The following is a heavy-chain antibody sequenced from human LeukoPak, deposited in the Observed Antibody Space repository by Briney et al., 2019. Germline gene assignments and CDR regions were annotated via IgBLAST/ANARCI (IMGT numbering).Heavy chain of an antibody. CDR3: ARDRDSTQLEY. CDR1: GYTFTGDY. V-gene: IGHV1-2*02. Sequence: ASVKVSCKASGYTFTGDYMHWVRQAPGQGLEWMGWINPNSGGTNYAQKFQGRVTMTRDTSISTAYMELSGLRSDDTAVYYCARDRDSTQLEYWGQGTLVTVSS. D-gene: IGHD6-13*01. CDR2: INPNSGGT. J-gene: IGHJ4*02.